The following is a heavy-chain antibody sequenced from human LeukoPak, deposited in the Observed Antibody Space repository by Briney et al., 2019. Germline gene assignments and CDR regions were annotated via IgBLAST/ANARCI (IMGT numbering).Heavy chain of an antibody. CDR3: AKGGATQGAFDI. CDR1: GFTFSSYG. D-gene: IGHD1-26*01. Sequence: GGSLRLSCAASGFTFSSYGMHWVRQAPGKGLEWVAVISYDGSNKYYADSVKGRFTISRDNSKNTLYLQMNSLRAEDTALFYCAKGGATQGAFDIWGQGTMVPVSS. CDR2: ISYDGSNK. V-gene: IGHV3-30*18. J-gene: IGHJ3*02.